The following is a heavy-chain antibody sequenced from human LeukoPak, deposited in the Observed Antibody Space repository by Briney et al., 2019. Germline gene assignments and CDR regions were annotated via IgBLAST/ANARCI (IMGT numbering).Heavy chain of an antibody. D-gene: IGHD5-18*01. V-gene: IGHV3-66*01. CDR3: ARDKVGYTYGYVRAHYGMDV. J-gene: IGHJ6*02. Sequence: GSLRLSCVAPGFNFSNNYMSWVRQAPGKGLEWVSVIYSGGSTNYADSVKGRFIISRDNSKSTLFLQMNSLRAEDTAVYYCARDKVGYTYGYVRAHYGMDVWGQGTTVIVSS. CDR1: GFNFSNNY. CDR2: IYSGGST.